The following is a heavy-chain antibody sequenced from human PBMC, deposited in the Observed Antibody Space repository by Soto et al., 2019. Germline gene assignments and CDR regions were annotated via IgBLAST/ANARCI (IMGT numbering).Heavy chain of an antibody. D-gene: IGHD6-19*01. CDR2: ISYDGSNK. J-gene: IGHJ4*02. CDR1: GFTFSSYG. V-gene: IGHV3-30*18. CDR3: AKTSSGFDY. Sequence: GSLRLSCAASGFTFSSYGMHWVRQAPGKGLEWVAVISYDGSNKYYADSVKGRLTISRDNSKNTLYLQMNSLRAEDTAVYYCAKTSSGFDYWGQGTLVTVSS.